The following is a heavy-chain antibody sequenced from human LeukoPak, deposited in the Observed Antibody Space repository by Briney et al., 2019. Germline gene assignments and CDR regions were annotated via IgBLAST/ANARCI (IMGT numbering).Heavy chain of an antibody. J-gene: IGHJ4*02. Sequence: GGSLRLSCTASKFTFSNYGMQWVRQAPGKGLEWVAIISNDGSRKYYAHSVEGRFTISRDNSKNTLYLQMDSLRAEDTAVYYCARDRAWNYFDYWGQGTLVTVSS. V-gene: IGHV3-30*03. CDR2: ISNDGSRK. CDR1: KFTFSNYG. D-gene: IGHD3-3*01. CDR3: ARDRAWNYFDY.